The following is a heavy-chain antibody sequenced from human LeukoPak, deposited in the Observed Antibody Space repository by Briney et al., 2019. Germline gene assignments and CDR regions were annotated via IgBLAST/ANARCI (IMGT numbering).Heavy chain of an antibody. CDR1: GGSISSYY. CDR3: ARVTGYMIEDYFDY. CDR2: IYYSGST. D-gene: IGHD3-22*01. J-gene: IGHJ4*02. V-gene: IGHV4-59*01. Sequence: SETLSLTCTVSGGSISSYYWGWIRQPPGKGLEWIGYIYYSGSTNYNPSLKSRVTISVETSKNQFSLKLSSVTAADTAVYYCARVTGYMIEDYFDYWGQGTLVTVSS.